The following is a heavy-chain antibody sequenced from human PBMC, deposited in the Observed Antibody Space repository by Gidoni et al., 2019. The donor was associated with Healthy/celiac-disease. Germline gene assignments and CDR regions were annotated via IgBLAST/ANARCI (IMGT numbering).Heavy chain of an antibody. V-gene: IGHV3-9*01. Sequence: EVQLVESGGGLVQPGRSLGRSWAASGFRFVGYAMHWVRQATGKGLELVSGISLNSGSIGYADSVKGRFTIARDNAKNSLYLQMNSLRAEDTALYYCAKDLRETVACLFDYWGQGTLVTVSS. J-gene: IGHJ4*02. D-gene: IGHD6-19*01. CDR3: AKDLRETVACLFDY. CDR1: GFRFVGYA. CDR2: ISLNSGSI.